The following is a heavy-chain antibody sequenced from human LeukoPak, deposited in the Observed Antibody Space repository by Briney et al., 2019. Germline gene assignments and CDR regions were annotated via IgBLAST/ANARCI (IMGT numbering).Heavy chain of an antibody. J-gene: IGHJ6*03. V-gene: IGHV4-34*01. CDR1: GGSFSGYY. CDR2: INHSGST. Sequence: SETLSLTCAVYGGSFSGYYWSWIRQPPGKGLEWIGEINHSGSTNYNPSLKSRVTISVDSSKNQFSLKLSSVTAADTAVYYCARGRGKSSGRGYYYYMDVWGKGTRVTVSS. CDR3: ARGRGKSSGRGYYYYMDV. D-gene: IGHD6-25*01.